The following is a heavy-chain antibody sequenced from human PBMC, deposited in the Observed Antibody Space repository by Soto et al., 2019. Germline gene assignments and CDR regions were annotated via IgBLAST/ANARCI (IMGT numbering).Heavy chain of an antibody. CDR2: IYTSGST. V-gene: IGHV4-4*07. Sequence: PSETLSLTCTVSGGSISNYYWSWIRQPAWQGLEWIGRIYTSGSTHYNPSLKSRVNLSVDTFKKQCSMKLTYVTAADTAVYFCAGAHGYYSACTDVWCQGTTVTV. J-gene: IGHJ6*02. CDR3: AGAHGYYSACTDV. D-gene: IGHD4-17*01. CDR1: GGSISNYY.